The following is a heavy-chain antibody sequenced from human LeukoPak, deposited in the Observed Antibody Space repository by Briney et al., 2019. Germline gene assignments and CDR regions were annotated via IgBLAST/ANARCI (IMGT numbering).Heavy chain of an antibody. CDR3: ARDRIVYCSGGSCYPDY. D-gene: IGHD2-15*01. CDR2: ANPTSGRT. Sequence: ASVKVSCKASGYTFTASYLHWVRQAPGQGLEWMGMANPTSGRTNYAQKFRGRVTMTRDTSTSTVYMELTSLRSEDTAVYYCARDRIVYCSGGSCYPDYWGQGTLVTVSS. V-gene: IGHV1-46*01. CDR1: GYTFTASY. J-gene: IGHJ4*02.